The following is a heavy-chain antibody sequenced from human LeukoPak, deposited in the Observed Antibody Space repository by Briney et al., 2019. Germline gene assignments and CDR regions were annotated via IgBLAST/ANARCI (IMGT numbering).Heavy chain of an antibody. V-gene: IGHV3-53*01. CDR1: GFTVSSNY. D-gene: IGHD5-18*01. Sequence: PGGSLRLSCAASGFTVSSNYMSWVRQAPGKGLEWVSVIYSGGSTYYADSVKGRFTISRDNSKNTLYLQMNSLRAEDTAVYYCARDGRYSYGHDAFDIWGQGAMATVSS. CDR2: IYSGGST. J-gene: IGHJ3*02. CDR3: ARDGRYSYGHDAFDI.